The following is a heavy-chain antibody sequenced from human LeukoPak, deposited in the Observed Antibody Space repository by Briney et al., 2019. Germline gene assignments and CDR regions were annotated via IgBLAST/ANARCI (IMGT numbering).Heavy chain of an antibody. V-gene: IGHV3-21*04. CDR2: ISSSPSNT. J-gene: IGHJ4*02. D-gene: IGHD1-14*01. Sequence: GGSLRLSCAASGFTFSSYAMSWVRQAPGKGLEWVSYISSSPSNTNYADSVKGRFTISRDNAKNSLYLQMNSLRAEDTAVYYCARGGTYLPDYWGQGTLVTVSS. CDR1: GFTFSSYA. CDR3: ARGGTYLPDY.